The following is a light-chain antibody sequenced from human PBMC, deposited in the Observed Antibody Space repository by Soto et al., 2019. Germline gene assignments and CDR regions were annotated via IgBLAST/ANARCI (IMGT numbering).Light chain of an antibody. CDR1: SSDVGGYNY. CDR3: SSYAGGNNVI. J-gene: IGLJ2*01. V-gene: IGLV2-8*01. Sequence: QSALTQPPSASGSPGLSVTISCTGTSSDVGGYNYVSWYQQHPGKAPKLMIYEVTKRPSGVPDRFSGSKSGNTASLTVSGLQAEDEADYYCSSYAGGNNVIFGGGTKLTVL. CDR2: EVT.